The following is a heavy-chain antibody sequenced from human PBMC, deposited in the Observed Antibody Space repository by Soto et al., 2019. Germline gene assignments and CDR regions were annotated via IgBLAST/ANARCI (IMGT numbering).Heavy chain of an antibody. V-gene: IGHV1-2*02. Sequence: GASVKVSCKASGYTFSGFYMHWVRQAPGQGLEWMGWINPNSGGTKSAEKFQGRVTMTRDTSISTAYMELSRLTSDDTAVYYCASAAVTGTAGLDFWGQGTHVTVSP. D-gene: IGHD6-19*01. CDR1: GYTFSGFY. CDR2: INPNSGGT. J-gene: IGHJ4*02. CDR3: ASAAVTGTAGLDF.